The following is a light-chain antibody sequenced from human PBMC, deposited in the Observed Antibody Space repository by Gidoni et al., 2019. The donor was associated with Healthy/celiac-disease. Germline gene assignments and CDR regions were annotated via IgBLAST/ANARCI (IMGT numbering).Light chain of an antibody. Sequence: EIVMTQSPATLSVSPGERATLSCRASQRCSSNLSWYPQKPGQAPRLLIYGASTRATGIPSRFSGSGSGTEFTLTISSLQSEDFAVYYCQQYNNWPVTFGPGTKVDIK. CDR3: QQYNNWPVT. V-gene: IGKV3-15*01. CDR2: GAS. CDR1: QRCSSN. J-gene: IGKJ3*01.